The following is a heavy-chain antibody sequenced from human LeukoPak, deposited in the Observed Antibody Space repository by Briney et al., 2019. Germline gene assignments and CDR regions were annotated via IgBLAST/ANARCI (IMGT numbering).Heavy chain of an antibody. CDR1: GGSISSSSYY. CDR2: INHSGST. Sequence: SETLSLTCTVSGGSISSSSYYWSWIRQPPGKGLEWIGEINHSGSTNYNPSLKSRVTISVDTSKNQFSLKLSSVTAADTAVYYCARQGYSYGSIHYYYYMDVWGKGTTVTVSS. V-gene: IGHV4-39*07. CDR3: ARQGYSYGSIHYYYYMDV. J-gene: IGHJ6*03. D-gene: IGHD5-18*01.